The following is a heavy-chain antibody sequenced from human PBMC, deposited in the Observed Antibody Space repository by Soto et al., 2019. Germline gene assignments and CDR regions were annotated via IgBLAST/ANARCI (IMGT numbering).Heavy chain of an antibody. V-gene: IGHV3-30*18. CDR2: ISYDGNYI. D-gene: IGHD3-16*01. CDR3: AKGILSATIGPYAMDV. J-gene: IGHJ6*02. Sequence: QVQLVESGGGVVQPGASLRLSCEASGFDFSSYAMHWVRQATGKGLEWVGVISYDGNYIYYADSVKGRFTISRDNSKNTLYVQVNSLRPEDTAVYYCAKGILSATIGPYAMDVWGQGTTVTVSS. CDR1: GFDFSSYA.